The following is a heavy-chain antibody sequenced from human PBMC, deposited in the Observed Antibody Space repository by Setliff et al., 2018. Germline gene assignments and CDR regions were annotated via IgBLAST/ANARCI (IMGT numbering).Heavy chain of an antibody. CDR2: VYTDGTT. J-gene: IGHJ6*02. D-gene: IGHD2-21*01. CDR1: GGSISSYF. Sequence: PSETLSLTCSVSGGSISSYFWNWVRQPAGKGLEWIGRVYTDGTTNYSPSLKSRVTISADTSKNHFSLRMTSVTAADTAVYFCAKEHVVISFVNNVHHHYGMDVWGQGTTVTVSS. CDR3: AKEHVVISFVNNVHHHYGMDV. V-gene: IGHV4-4*07.